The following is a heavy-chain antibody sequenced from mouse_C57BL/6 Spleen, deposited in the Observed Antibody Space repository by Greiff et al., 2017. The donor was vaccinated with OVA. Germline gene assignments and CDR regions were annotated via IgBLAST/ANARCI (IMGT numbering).Heavy chain of an antibody. CDR3: TRSLYDYDGVPFAY. J-gene: IGHJ3*01. D-gene: IGHD2-4*01. CDR1: GYTFTDYE. Sequence: VQLQQSGAELVRPGASVTLSCKASGYTFTDYEMHWVKQTPVHGLEWIGAIDPETGGTAYNQKFKGKAILTADKSSSTAYMELRSLTSEDSAVYYCTRSLYDYDGVPFAYWGQGTLVTVSA. CDR2: IDPETGGT. V-gene: IGHV1-15*01.